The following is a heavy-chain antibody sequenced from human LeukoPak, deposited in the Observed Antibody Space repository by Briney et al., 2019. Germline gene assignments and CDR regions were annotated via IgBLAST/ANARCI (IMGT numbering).Heavy chain of an antibody. CDR2: IYYSGST. CDR1: GGSISSYY. V-gene: IGHV4-59*01. Sequence: SETLSLTCTVSGGSISSYYWSWIRQPPGKGLEWIGYIYYSGSTNYNPSLKSRVTISVDTSKNQFSLKLSSVAAADTAVYYCARSSGTENNFDYWGQGTLVTVSS. CDR3: ARSSGTENNFDY. J-gene: IGHJ4*02. D-gene: IGHD1-1*01.